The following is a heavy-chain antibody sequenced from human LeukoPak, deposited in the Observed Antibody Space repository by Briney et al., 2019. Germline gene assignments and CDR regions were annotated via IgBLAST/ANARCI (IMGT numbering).Heavy chain of an antibody. J-gene: IGHJ5*02. CDR1: GYTFTSYD. CDR3: ARDSYYCDSSGYYRNWFDP. Sequence: ASVKVSCKASGYTFTSYDINWVRQATGQGLEWMGWMNPNSGNTGYAQKFQGRVTMTRNTSISTAYMELSSLRSEDTAVYYCARDSYYCDSSGYYRNWFDPWGQGTQVTVSS. CDR2: MNPNSGNT. V-gene: IGHV1-8*01. D-gene: IGHD3-22*01.